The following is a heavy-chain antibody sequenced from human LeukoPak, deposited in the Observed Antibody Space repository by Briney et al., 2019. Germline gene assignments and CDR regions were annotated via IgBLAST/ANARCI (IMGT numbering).Heavy chain of an antibody. J-gene: IGHJ4*02. CDR1: GGSISSSSYY. CDR2: IYYSGST. Sequence: SETLSLTCTVSGGSISSSSYYWGWIRQPPGKGLEWIGSIYYSGSTYYNPSLKSRVTISVDTSKNQFSLKLSSVTAADTAVYYCARDGEAAAGTIDWGQGTLVTVSS. CDR3: ARDGEAAAGTID. V-gene: IGHV4-39*02. D-gene: IGHD6-13*01.